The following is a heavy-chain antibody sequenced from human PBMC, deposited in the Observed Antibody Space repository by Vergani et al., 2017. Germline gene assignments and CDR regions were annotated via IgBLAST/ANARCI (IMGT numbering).Heavy chain of an antibody. D-gene: IGHD3-22*01. J-gene: IGHJ4*02. CDR1: GYSFTNYW. V-gene: IGHV5-51*01. CDR3: ARLYGRDSSGSKYFDY. Sequence: EVPLVPSGAEVKTPGESLKISCQISGYSFTNYWIGWVRQMPGKGLEWMGIIHPADSDTRYSPSFQGQVTISVDKSISTAYLQRSSLRASDSAMYYCARLYGRDSSGSKYFDYWGQGTLVTVSS. CDR2: IHPADSDT.